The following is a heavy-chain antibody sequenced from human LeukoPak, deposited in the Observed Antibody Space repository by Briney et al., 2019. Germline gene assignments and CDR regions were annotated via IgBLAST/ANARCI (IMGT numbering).Heavy chain of an antibody. CDR2: FIPILGIA. CDR3: ASWGSDAFDI. J-gene: IGHJ3*02. CDR1: GGTFSSYA. Sequence: SVKVSCKASGGTFSSYAISWVRQAPGQGLEWMGRFIPILGIANYAQKFQGRVTITADKSTSTAYMELSSLRSEDTAVYYCASWGSDAFDIWGQGTMVTVSS. D-gene: IGHD7-27*01. V-gene: IGHV1-69*04.